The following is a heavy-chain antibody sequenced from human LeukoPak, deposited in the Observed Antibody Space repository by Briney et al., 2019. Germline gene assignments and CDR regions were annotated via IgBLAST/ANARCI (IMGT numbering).Heavy chain of an antibody. V-gene: IGHV1-18*01. J-gene: IGHJ5*02. D-gene: IGHD2-15*01. CDR1: SYIFTSYC. Sequence: ASVKVSCRASSYIFTSYCISWVRQAPGKGLEWVGWISTNRGNTNYAQTLQGRVTMTTDTSTSRGDWELTRRRSNNTGIYYGGKEIRWRIDPGGQGSPVTASS. CDR3: GKEIRWRIDP. CDR2: ISTNRGNT.